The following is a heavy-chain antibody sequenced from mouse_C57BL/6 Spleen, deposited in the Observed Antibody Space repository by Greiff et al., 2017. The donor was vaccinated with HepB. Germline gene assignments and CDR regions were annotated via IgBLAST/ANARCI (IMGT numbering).Heavy chain of an antibody. D-gene: IGHD4-1*01. V-gene: IGHV1-69*01. CDR3: ARFPLGPYYFDY. CDR2: IDPSVSYT. Sequence: QVHVKQPGAELVMPGASVKLSCKASGYTFTSYWMHWVKQRPGQGLEWIGEIDPSVSYTNYNQKFKGKSTLTVDKSSSTAYMQLSSLTSEDSAVYYCARFPLGPYYFDYWGQGTTLTVSS. CDR1: GYTFTSYW. J-gene: IGHJ2*01.